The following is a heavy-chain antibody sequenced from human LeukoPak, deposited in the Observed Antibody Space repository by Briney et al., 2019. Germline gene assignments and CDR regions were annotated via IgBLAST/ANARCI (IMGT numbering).Heavy chain of an antibody. V-gene: IGHV3-7*01. CDR1: GFIFSNSW. CDR2: INQDGSDQ. CDR3: AREQWLGFDY. Sequence: GGSLRLSCAASGFIFSNSWMNWVRQAPGKGLEWVANINQDGSDQYYVDSVKGRFTISRDNAKNSLYLQMNSLRGEDTAVYYCAREQWLGFDYWGQGTLVTVSS. J-gene: IGHJ4*02. D-gene: IGHD6-19*01.